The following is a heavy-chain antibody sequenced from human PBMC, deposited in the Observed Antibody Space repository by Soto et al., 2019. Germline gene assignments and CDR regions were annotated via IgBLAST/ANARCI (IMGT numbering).Heavy chain of an antibody. V-gene: IGHV4-39*01. CDR1: GCSISNRSYY. CDR2: IYYSGST. Sequence: SEILSLTSTGYGCSISNRSYYWAGISQPPGKGLEWIGSIYYSGSTYYNPSLKSRVTISVDTSKNQFSLKLSSVTAADTAVYYCARHLYYGSGLYYYYGMDVWGQGTTVS. CDR3: ARHLYYGSGLYYYYGMDV. D-gene: IGHD3-10*01. J-gene: IGHJ6*02.